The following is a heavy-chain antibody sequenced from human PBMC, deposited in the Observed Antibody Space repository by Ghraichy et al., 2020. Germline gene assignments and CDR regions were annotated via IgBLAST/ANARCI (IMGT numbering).Heavy chain of an antibody. D-gene: IGHD3-3*01. CDR2: ISGSGGST. V-gene: IGHV3-23*01. CDR1: GFTFSSYA. J-gene: IGHJ4*02. Sequence: GESLNISCAASGFTFSSYAMSWVRQAPGKGLEWVSAISGSGGSTYYADSVKGRFTISRDNSKNTLYLQMNSLRAEDTAVYYCAKSPGVTKYYDFWSGYYNYFDYWGQGTLVTVSS. CDR3: AKSPGVTKYYDFWSGYYNYFDY.